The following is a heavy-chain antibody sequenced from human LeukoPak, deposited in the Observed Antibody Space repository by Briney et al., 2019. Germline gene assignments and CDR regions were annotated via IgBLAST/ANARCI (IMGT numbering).Heavy chain of an antibody. Sequence: GGSLRLSCAASGFTFSSYWMSCVRQAPGKGLEWVAQIKPDGSDKYYVDSVKGRFTISRDNAKNSLNLQMNSLRAEDTAVYYCARAGNLDNWGQGTLVTVSS. V-gene: IGHV3-7*01. D-gene: IGHD4-23*01. J-gene: IGHJ4*02. CDR2: IKPDGSDK. CDR3: ARAGNLDN. CDR1: GFTFSSYW.